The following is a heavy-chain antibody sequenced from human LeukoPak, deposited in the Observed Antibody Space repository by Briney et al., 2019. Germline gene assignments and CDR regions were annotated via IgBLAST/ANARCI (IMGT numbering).Heavy chain of an antibody. Sequence: GGTLRLSCAVSGFTLRSYAMSWVREARGKGGEGVGAITERGGGIYSADSVKVRFTISRDNSKNTLYLQMNSLRAEDTAVYYCARGTPMIVVVTPFDYWGQGTLVTVSS. CDR2: ITERGGGI. D-gene: IGHD3-22*01. V-gene: IGHV3-23*01. J-gene: IGHJ4*02. CDR1: GFTLRSYA. CDR3: ARGTPMIVVVTPFDY.